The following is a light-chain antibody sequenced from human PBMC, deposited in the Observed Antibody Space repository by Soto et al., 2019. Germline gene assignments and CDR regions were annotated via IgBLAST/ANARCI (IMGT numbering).Light chain of an antibody. CDR3: QQYKNWPPLT. CDR1: QSVSYN. Sequence: EIVMTQSPATLSVSPGKTATLSCRASQSVSYNLAWYQPKPGQGPRLLIYGAFTRATGIPARFSGSGSGTEFTLTISSLQSEDFAVYYCQQYKNWPPLTFGGGTKVEIK. J-gene: IGKJ4*01. CDR2: GAF. V-gene: IGKV3-15*01.